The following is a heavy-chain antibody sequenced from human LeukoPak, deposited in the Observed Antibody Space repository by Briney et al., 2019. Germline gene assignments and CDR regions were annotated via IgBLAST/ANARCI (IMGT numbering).Heavy chain of an antibody. CDR2: ISAYNGNT. CDR1: GYTFTSYG. V-gene: IGHV1-18*01. D-gene: IGHD3-3*01. J-gene: IGHJ5*02. Sequence: ASVKVSCKASGYTFTSYGNSWVRQAPGQGLEWMGWISAYNGNTNYAQKLQGRVTMTTDTSTSTAYMELRSLRSDYTAVYYCARGPDYDFWSGSNWFDPWGQGTLVTVSS. CDR3: ARGPDYDFWSGSNWFDP.